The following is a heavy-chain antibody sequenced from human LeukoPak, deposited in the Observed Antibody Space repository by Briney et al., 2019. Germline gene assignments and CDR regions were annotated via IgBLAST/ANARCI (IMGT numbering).Heavy chain of an antibody. V-gene: IGHV3-48*03. Sequence: GGSLRLSCAASGFTFSSYEMNWVRQAPGKGLEWVSYISSSGSTIYYADSVKGRFTISRDNAKNSLYLQMNSLRAEDTAVYNCARVGVYSSSWPVSDYWGQGTLVTVSS. J-gene: IGHJ4*02. D-gene: IGHD6-13*01. CDR1: GFTFSSYE. CDR3: ARVGVYSSSWPVSDY. CDR2: ISSSGSTI.